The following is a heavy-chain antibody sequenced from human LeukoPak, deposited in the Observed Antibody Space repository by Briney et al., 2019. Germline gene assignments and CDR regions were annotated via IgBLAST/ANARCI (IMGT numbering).Heavy chain of an antibody. J-gene: IGHJ5*02. Sequence: PGGSLRLSCAASGFTFSTYAMSWVRQAPGKGLEWVSVVSGTGGRPYYADSVKGRFTISRDNSKNTLYLQMNSLRAEDTALYYCVKASSSSPQYNWFDAWGQGTLVTVSS. V-gene: IGHV3-23*01. CDR3: VKASSSSPQYNWFDA. CDR2: VSGTGGRP. CDR1: GFTFSTYA. D-gene: IGHD6-6*01.